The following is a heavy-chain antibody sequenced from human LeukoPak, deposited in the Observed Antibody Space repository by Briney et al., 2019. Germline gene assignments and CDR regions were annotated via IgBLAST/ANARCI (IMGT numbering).Heavy chain of an antibody. J-gene: IGHJ6*03. Sequence: SETLSLTCAVYGGSFSGYYWSWIRQPPGKGLEWIGEINHSGSTNYNPSLKSRVTISVDTSKNQFSLKLSSVTAADTAVYYCARNYYYYYYMDVWGKGTTVAVSS. CDR2: INHSGST. CDR1: GGSFSGYY. CDR3: ARNYYYYYYMDV. V-gene: IGHV4-34*01.